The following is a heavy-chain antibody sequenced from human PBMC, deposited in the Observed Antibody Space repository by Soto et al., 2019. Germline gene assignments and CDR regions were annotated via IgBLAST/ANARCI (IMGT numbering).Heavy chain of an antibody. CDR1: GGTFSSYA. J-gene: IGHJ4*02. CDR3: ARERYCSGGSCYFDSDGPY. D-gene: IGHD2-15*01. CDR2: IIPIFGTA. Sequence: QVQLVQSGAEVKKPGSSVKVSCKASGGTFSSYAISWVRQAPGQGLEWMGGIIPIFGTANYAQKFQGRVTITADESTSTAYMELSSLRSEDTAVYYCARERYCSGGSCYFDSDGPYWGQGTLVTVSS. V-gene: IGHV1-69*01.